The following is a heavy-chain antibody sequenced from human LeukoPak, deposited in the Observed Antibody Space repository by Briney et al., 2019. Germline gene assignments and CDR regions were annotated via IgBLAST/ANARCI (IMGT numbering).Heavy chain of an antibody. CDR1: GFTVSSNY. Sequence: PGGSLRLSCAASGFTVSSNYMSWVRQAPGKGLEWVSVIYIGGSTYYADSVKGRFTISRDNSKNTLYLQMNSLRAEDTAVYYCASDFRVHYYYMDVWGKGTTVTVSS. D-gene: IGHD3-3*01. CDR3: ASDFRVHYYYMDV. J-gene: IGHJ6*03. CDR2: IYIGGST. V-gene: IGHV3-66*02.